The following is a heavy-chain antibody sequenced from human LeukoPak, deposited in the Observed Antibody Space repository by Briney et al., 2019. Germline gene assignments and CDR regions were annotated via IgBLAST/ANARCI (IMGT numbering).Heavy chain of an antibody. CDR1: GFTFSDYY. Sequence: GGSLRLSCAASGFTFSDYYMTWIRQAPGKGLEWVSYISTSGTTIYYADSVKGRFTISRDNAKSSLYLQMNSLRAEDTAVYYCARQSEVFDYWGQGTLVTVPS. CDR2: ISTSGTTI. J-gene: IGHJ4*02. CDR3: ARQSEVFDY. V-gene: IGHV3-11*01.